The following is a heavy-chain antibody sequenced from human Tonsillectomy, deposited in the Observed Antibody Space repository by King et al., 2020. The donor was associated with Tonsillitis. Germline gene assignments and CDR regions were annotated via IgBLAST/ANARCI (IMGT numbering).Heavy chain of an antibody. Sequence: VQLQESGPGLVKPSETLSLTCTVSGGSISTYYWSRIRQPPGKGLEWLGYINYAGFTSYNPSLKSRVTMSVDRSKNQFSLKVTSVTAADTALYYCARGLEHSREDYFDYWGQGTLVTVSS. CDR3: ARGLEHSREDYFDY. J-gene: IGHJ4*02. CDR1: GGSISTYY. V-gene: IGHV4-59*01. CDR2: INYAGFT. D-gene: IGHD6-6*01.